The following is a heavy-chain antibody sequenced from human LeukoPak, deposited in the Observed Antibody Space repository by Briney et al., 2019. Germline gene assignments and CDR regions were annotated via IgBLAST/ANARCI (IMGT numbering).Heavy chain of an antibody. V-gene: IGHV3-30*03. J-gene: IGHJ5*02. Sequence: GGSLRLSCAASGFTFSSYGMQWLRQAPGKGLEWVAVISYDGSNKYYADSVKGRFTISRDNSKNTLYLQMNSLRAEDTAVYYCARDLGSAGYTSSSGWFDPWGQGTLVTVSS. D-gene: IGHD6-6*01. CDR1: GFTFSSYG. CDR3: ARDLGSAGYTSSSGWFDP. CDR2: ISYDGSNK.